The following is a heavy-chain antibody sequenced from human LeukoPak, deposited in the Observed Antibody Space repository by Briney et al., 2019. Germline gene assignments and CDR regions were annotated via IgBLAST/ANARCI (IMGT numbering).Heavy chain of an antibody. CDR3: ARGSIAAAQSPNYYYYGMDV. V-gene: IGHV1-69*13. CDR2: IIPIFGTA. CDR1: GGTFSSYA. Sequence: GASVKVSCKASGGTFSSYAISWVRQAPGQGLEWMGGIIPIFGTANYAQKFQGRVTITADESTSTAYMELSSLRSEDTAVYYCARGSIAAAQSPNYYYYGMDVWGQGTTVTVSS. D-gene: IGHD6-13*01. J-gene: IGHJ6*02.